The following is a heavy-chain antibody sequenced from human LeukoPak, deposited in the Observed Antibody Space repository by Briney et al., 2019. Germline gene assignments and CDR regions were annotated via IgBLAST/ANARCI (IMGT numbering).Heavy chain of an antibody. V-gene: IGHV1-2*02. CDR2: INPNSGGT. D-gene: IGHD5-18*01. CDR1: GYTFIDYY. Sequence: ASVKVSCKASGYTFIDYYMHWVRQAPGQGLEWMGWINPNSGGTSYAQNFQGRVTMTRDTSISTAYMELSGLRFDDTAVYYCARAGGGYSSGWGAFDIWGQGTLFTVSS. CDR3: ARAGGGYSSGWGAFDI. J-gene: IGHJ3*02.